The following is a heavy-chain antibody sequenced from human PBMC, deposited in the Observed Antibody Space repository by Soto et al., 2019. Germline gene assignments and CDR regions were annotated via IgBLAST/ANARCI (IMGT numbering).Heavy chain of an antibody. J-gene: IGHJ5*02. CDR3: SSRVTDAPS. CDR2: TLYSGRT. V-gene: IGHV4-4*02. CDR1: GASISSGW. D-gene: IGHD3-10*01. Sequence: QVQLQESGPGLVKHSGTLSLTCAVSGASISSGWWTWVRQPPGTGLEWIGETLYSGRTNYNSTLNSRVTISIDKSKKQFSLNLSALTAADTAVYYCSSRVTDAPSWGQGTLVTVSS.